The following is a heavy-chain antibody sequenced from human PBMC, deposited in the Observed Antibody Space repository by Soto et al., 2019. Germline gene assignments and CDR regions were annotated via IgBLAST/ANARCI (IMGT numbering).Heavy chain of an antibody. D-gene: IGHD4-4*01. V-gene: IGHV5-10-1*01. Sequence: GESLKISCKGSGYSFTSYWISWVRQMPGKGLEWMGRIDPSDSYTNYSPSFQGHVTISADKSISTAYLQWNSLKASDTAMYYCARPATVQDYYYGMDVWGQGTTVTVSS. CDR2: IDPSDSYT. CDR3: ARPATVQDYYYGMDV. CDR1: GYSFTSYW. J-gene: IGHJ6*02.